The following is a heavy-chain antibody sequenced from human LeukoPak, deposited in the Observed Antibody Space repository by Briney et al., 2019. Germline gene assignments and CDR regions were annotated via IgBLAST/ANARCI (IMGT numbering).Heavy chain of an antibody. J-gene: IGHJ6*02. D-gene: IGHD3-16*01. Sequence: GSLRLSCAASGFTVSSNYMSWVRPAPGKGLEWVSVIYSGGSTYYADSVKGRFTISRHNSKNTLYLQMNSLRAEDTAVYYCARASGSGIIEGSYDYYGMDVWGQGTTVTVSS. CDR3: ARASGSGIIEGSYDYYGMDV. CDR2: IYSGGST. V-gene: IGHV3-53*04. CDR1: GFTVSSNY.